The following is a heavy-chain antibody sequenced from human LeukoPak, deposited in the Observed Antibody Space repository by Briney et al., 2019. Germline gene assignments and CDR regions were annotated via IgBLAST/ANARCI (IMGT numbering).Heavy chain of an antibody. J-gene: IGHJ5*02. V-gene: IGHV3-23*01. D-gene: IGHD2-2*01. Sequence: GGSLRLSCAASGFTFSSYAMSWVRQAPGKGLEWVSAISGSGSNTKYADSVKGRFTISRDNAKNSLYLQMNSLRAEDTAVYYCVRDSAHTVVVPAVIPPGLDNWFDPWGQGTLVTVSS. CDR1: GFTFSSYA. CDR2: ISGSGSNT. CDR3: VRDSAHTVVVPAVIPPGLDNWFDP.